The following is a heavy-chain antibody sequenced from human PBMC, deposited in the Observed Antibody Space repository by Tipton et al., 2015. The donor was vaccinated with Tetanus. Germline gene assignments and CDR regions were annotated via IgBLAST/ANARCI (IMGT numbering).Heavy chain of an antibody. J-gene: IGHJ5*02. CDR1: GASFSDYY. Sequence: TLSLTCAVYGASFSDYYWSWIRQAPGKGLEWIGEINHSGNTNHNPSLKSRVTLSVDTSKNRFSLKLDSVTAADTAIYYCARALKQEANWFDPWGQGTLVTVSS. CDR2: INHSGNT. V-gene: IGHV4-34*01. CDR3: ARALKQEANWFDP.